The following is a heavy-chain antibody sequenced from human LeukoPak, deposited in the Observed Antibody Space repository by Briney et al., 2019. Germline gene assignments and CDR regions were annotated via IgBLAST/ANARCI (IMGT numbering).Heavy chain of an antibody. J-gene: IGHJ4*02. Sequence: GESLKISCKGSGHSFTSYWISWVRQMPGKGLEWMGRIDPSDSYTNYSPSFQGHVTISADKSISTAYLQWSSLKASDTAMYYCARQSYGDYGYTLHAYWGQGTLVTVSS. CDR2: IDPSDSYT. V-gene: IGHV5-10-1*01. CDR3: ARQSYGDYGYTLHAY. D-gene: IGHD4-17*01. CDR1: GHSFTSYW.